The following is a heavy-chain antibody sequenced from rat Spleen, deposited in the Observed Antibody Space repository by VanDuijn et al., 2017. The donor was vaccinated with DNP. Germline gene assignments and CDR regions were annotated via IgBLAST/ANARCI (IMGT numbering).Heavy chain of an antibody. V-gene: IGHV5-25*01. D-gene: IGHD1-11*01. CDR2: ISSDGGHT. Sequence: EVQLVESGGGLVSPGRSLKLSCAGSGFTFSDYYMAWVRQAPTKGLDWVASISSDGGHTYYRDSVKGRFTISRDNAKSTLSLQMGSLRSEDTATYYCARDNYVTSGAMDAWGQGTSVTVSS. J-gene: IGHJ4*01. CDR3: ARDNYVTSGAMDA. CDR1: GFTFSDYY.